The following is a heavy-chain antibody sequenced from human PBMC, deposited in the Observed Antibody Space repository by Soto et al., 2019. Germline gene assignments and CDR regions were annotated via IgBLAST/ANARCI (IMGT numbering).Heavy chain of an antibody. D-gene: IGHD2-8*01. J-gene: IGHJ6*02. CDR1: GYSISSGYY. CDR2: IYHSGST. V-gene: IGHV4-38-2*02. Sequence: SETLSLTCAVSGYSISSGYYWGWIRQPPGKGLEWIGSIYHSGSTYYNPSLKSRVTISVDTSKNQFSLKLSSVTAADTAVYYCARDGIVLIPSGMDVWGQGTTVTVSS. CDR3: ARDGIVLIPSGMDV.